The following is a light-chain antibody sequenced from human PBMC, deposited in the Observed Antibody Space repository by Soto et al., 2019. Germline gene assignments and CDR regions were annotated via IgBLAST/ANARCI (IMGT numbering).Light chain of an antibody. CDR2: GAS. CDR1: QGISDY. V-gene: IGKV1-9*01. Sequence: DIQLTQSPSFLSASVGDRITISCRSSQGISDYLAWYQQKPGKAPKLLIYGASTLQSGVPSRFSGSASGTEFTLTISSLQPEDFATYFCQQFNAYPLTFGGGTKLEIK. J-gene: IGKJ4*01. CDR3: QQFNAYPLT.